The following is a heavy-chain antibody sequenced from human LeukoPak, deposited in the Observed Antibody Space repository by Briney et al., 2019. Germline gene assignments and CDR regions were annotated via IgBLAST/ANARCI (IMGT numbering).Heavy chain of an antibody. Sequence: GSLRLSCAASGFTFSSYAMSRVRQAPGKGLEWVSAISGSGGSTYYADSVKGRFTISRDNAKNSLYLQMNSLRAEDTAVYYCAELGITMIGGVWGKGTTVTISS. J-gene: IGHJ6*04. CDR1: GFTFSSYA. CDR3: AELGITMIGGV. V-gene: IGHV3-23*01. D-gene: IGHD3-10*02. CDR2: ISGSGGST.